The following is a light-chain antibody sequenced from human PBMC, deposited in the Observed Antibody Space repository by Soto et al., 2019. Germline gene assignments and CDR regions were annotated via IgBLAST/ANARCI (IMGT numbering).Light chain of an antibody. CDR1: QSVSSN. J-gene: IGKJ2*01. CDR3: QQYNNWRYT. Sequence: EIVMTQSPATLSVSPGERATLSSRASQSVSSNLAWFQQKPGQAPRLLIYGTSTRATGIPARFSGSGSGTEFTLTISSLQSEDFAFYYCQQYNNWRYTFGQGTKLEIK. V-gene: IGKV3-15*01. CDR2: GTS.